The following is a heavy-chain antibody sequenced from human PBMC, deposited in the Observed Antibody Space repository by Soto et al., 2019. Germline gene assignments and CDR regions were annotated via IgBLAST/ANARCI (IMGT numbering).Heavy chain of an antibody. V-gene: IGHV3-15*07. Sequence: EVQLVESGGGLVKPGGSLRLSCAASGFTFSNAWMNWVRQAPGKGLEWVGRIKSKTDGGTTDYAAPVKGRFTISRDDSKNTLYLQMNSLKTEDTAVYYCTTGPSSSWYYYYGMDVWGQGTTVTVSS. D-gene: IGHD6-13*01. CDR1: GFTFSNAW. CDR3: TTGPSSSWYYYYGMDV. CDR2: IKSKTDGGTT. J-gene: IGHJ6*02.